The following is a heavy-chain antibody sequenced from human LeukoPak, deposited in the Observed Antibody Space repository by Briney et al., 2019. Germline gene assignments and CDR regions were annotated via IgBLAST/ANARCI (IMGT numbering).Heavy chain of an antibody. CDR2: IYYSGST. V-gene: IGHV4-59*01. CDR3: ARLTYSSGWYKGDAFDI. J-gene: IGHJ3*02. CDR1: GGSISSYY. D-gene: IGHD6-19*01. Sequence: PSETLSLTCTVSGGSISSYYWSWIRQPPGKGLEWIGYIYYSGSTNYNPSLKSRVTILVDTSKNQFSLKLSSVTAADTAVYYCARLTYSSGWYKGDAFDIWGQGTMVTVSS.